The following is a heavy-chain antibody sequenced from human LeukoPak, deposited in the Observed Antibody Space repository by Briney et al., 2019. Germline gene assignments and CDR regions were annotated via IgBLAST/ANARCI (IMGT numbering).Heavy chain of an antibody. CDR2: ISSSSSNI. CDR1: GFAFSSYS. CDR3: ARVITIFGVVMDM. D-gene: IGHD3-3*01. J-gene: IGHJ4*02. Sequence: GGSLRLSCAASGFAFSSYSMNWVRQAPGKGLEWVSSISSSSSNIYYADSVKGRFTISRDNAKNSLYLQMNSLRAEDTAVYYCARVITIFGVVMDMWGQGTLVTVSS. V-gene: IGHV3-21*01.